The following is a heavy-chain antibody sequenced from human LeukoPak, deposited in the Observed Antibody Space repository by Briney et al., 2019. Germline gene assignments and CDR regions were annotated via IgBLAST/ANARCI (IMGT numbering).Heavy chain of an antibody. Sequence: SETLSLTCTVSGGSISSSSYYWGWIRQPPGKGLEWIGSIYYSGSTYYNPSLKSRATISVDTSKNQFSLKLSSVTAADTAVYYCARRALASAGFDYWGQGTLVTVSS. D-gene: IGHD3-3*02. CDR1: GGSISSSSYY. J-gene: IGHJ4*02. CDR2: IYYSGST. CDR3: ARRALASAGFDY. V-gene: IGHV4-39*07.